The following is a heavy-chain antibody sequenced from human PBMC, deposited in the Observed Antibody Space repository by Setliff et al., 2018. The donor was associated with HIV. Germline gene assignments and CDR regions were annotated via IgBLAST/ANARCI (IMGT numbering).Heavy chain of an antibody. Sequence: GASVKVSCKASGDTFSGHYMHWVRQAPGQGLEWLGWINPNSGGTKYAQKFQGRLTMTRDTSITTVYMELSRLRFDDTAVYYCATDGSVVVVAGSGFDPWGQGTLVTVSS. J-gene: IGHJ5*02. D-gene: IGHD2-15*01. CDR3: ATDGSVVVVAGSGFDP. CDR2: INPNSGGT. CDR1: GDTFSGHY. V-gene: IGHV1-2*02.